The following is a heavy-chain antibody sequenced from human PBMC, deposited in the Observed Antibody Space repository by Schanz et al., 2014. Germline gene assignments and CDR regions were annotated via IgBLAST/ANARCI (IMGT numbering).Heavy chain of an antibody. Sequence: VRLVESGGGVVQPGRSLRLSCAASGFTLSSYGMHWVRQAPGKGLEWVSAISGGGGTTYYTDSVKGRFTISRDNSKNTLYLQMNSLRAEDTAVYYCAKGRFGELSAFDIWGQGTMVTVSS. CDR2: ISGGGGTT. D-gene: IGHD3-10*01. CDR1: GFTLSSYG. J-gene: IGHJ3*02. CDR3: AKGRFGELSAFDI. V-gene: IGHV3-23*04.